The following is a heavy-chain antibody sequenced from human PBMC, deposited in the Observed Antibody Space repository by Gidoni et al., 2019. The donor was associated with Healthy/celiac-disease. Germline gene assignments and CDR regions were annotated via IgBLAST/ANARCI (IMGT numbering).Heavy chain of an antibody. V-gene: IGHV3-33*01. D-gene: IGHD2-2*01. CDR3: ARDDFFCSSTSCQPYNWFDP. CDR1: GFTFSSYG. Sequence: QVQLVESGGGVVQPGRSLRLSCAASGFTFSSYGMHWVRQAPGKGLEWVAVIWYDGSNKYYADSVKGRFTISRDNSKNTLYLQMNSLRAEDTAVYYCARDDFFCSSTSCQPYNWFDPWGQGTLVTVSS. CDR2: IWYDGSNK. J-gene: IGHJ5*02.